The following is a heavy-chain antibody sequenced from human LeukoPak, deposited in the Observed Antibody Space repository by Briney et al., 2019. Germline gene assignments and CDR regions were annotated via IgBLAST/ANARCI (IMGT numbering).Heavy chain of an antibody. CDR3: ASDAVVAATPMRWFDP. Sequence: GASVKVSCKASGYTFTSYGISWVRQAPGQRLEWMGWISAYNGDTNYAQKLQGGVTMTTDTSTSTAYMELSSLRSDDPAVYYCASDAVVAATPMRWFDPWGQGTLVTVSS. CDR1: GYTFTSYG. V-gene: IGHV1-18*01. D-gene: IGHD2-15*01. CDR2: ISAYNGDT. J-gene: IGHJ5*02.